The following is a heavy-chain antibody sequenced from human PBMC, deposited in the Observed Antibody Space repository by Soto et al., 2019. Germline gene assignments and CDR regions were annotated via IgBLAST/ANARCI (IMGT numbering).Heavy chain of an antibody. D-gene: IGHD2-2*01. CDR2: ISGSGGST. CDR3: AKGIMRYCSSTSGDSDYYGMDV. V-gene: IGHV3-23*01. Sequence: PGGSLRLSCAASGFTFSSYAMSWVRQAPGKGLEWVSAISGSGGSTYYADSVKGRFTISRDNSKNTLYLQMNSLRAEDTAVYYCAKGIMRYCSSTSGDSDYYGMDVWGQGTTVTVSS. CDR1: GFTFSSYA. J-gene: IGHJ6*02.